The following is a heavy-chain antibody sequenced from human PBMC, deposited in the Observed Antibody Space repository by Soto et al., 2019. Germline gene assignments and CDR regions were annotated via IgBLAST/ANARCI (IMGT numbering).Heavy chain of an antibody. CDR2: IYWDDSK. CDR1: GFSLSTSGVG. Sequence: QITLKESGPTLVRPTQTLTLTCAFSGFSLSTSGVGVGWIRQPPGKALEWLAVIYWDDSKHYSPSLRSRLTITKDTSKNQVVLTMTNMDPTDTGTYYCAHKGPEDWPLDYWGQGNLVTVPS. V-gene: IGHV2-5*02. CDR3: AHKGPEDWPLDY. D-gene: IGHD3-9*01. J-gene: IGHJ4*02.